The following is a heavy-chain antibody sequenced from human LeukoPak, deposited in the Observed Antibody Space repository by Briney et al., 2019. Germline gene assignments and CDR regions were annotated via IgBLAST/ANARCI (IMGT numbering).Heavy chain of an antibody. V-gene: IGHV4-59*01. CDR2: IYYSGST. D-gene: IGHD4-17*01. CDR3: ARGGDYCNSFDP. J-gene: IGHJ5*02. CDR1: GGSIRGYY. Sequence: PSETLSLTCSVSGGSIRGYYWNWIRQPPGKGLEWIGYIYYSGSTNYNPSLKSRVTISVDKSKRQFSLNLTSVTAADTAVYYCARGGDYCNSFDPWGQGKLVSVST.